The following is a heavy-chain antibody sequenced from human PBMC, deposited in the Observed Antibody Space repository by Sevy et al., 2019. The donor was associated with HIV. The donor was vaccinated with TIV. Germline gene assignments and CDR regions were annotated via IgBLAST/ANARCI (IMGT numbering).Heavy chain of an antibody. CDR3: ATSRYCSGGSCYGADYYYGMDV. D-gene: IGHD2-15*01. V-gene: IGHV1-2*02. Sequence: ASVKVSCKASGYTFTGYYMHWVRQAPGQGLEWMGWINPNSGGTNYAQKFQGRVTMTRDTSISTAYMELSRLRSDDTAVYYCATSRYCSGGSCYGADYYYGMDVWGQGTTVTVSS. CDR2: INPNSGGT. CDR1: GYTFTGYY. J-gene: IGHJ6*02.